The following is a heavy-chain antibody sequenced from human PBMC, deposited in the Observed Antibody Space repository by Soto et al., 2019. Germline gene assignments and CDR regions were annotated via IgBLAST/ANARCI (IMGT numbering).Heavy chain of an antibody. D-gene: IGHD3-16*01. V-gene: IGHV3-23*01. CDR1: GFTLSTYA. CDR2: ITGSGGST. CDR3: TRAPVGENVYDI. J-gene: IGHJ3*02. Sequence: GESLKISCVASGFTLSTYAMSWVRQAPGKGLEWVSGITGSGGSTYYPDSLKGRFTVSRENARDSFYLQMNSLRAGDTAMYYCTRAPVGENVYDIWGQGTMVTVSS.